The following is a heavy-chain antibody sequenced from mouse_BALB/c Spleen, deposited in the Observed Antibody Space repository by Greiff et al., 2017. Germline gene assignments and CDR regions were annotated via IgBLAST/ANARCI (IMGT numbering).Heavy chain of an antibody. V-gene: IGHV2-6-4*01. CDR3: ARTGYYGSRDWYFDV. CDR2: IWGGGST. J-gene: IGHJ1*01. D-gene: IGHD1-1*01. CDR1: GFSLSRYS. Sequence: VMLVESGPGLVAPSQSLSITCTVSGFSLSRYSVHWVRQPPGKGLEWLGMIWGGGSTDYNSALKSRLSISKDNSKSQVFLKMNSLQTDDTAMYYCARTGYYGSRDWYFDVWGAGTTVTVAS.